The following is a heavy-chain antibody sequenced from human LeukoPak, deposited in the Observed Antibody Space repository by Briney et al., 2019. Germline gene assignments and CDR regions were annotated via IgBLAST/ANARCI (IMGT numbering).Heavy chain of an antibody. V-gene: IGHV1-8*01. Sequence: GASVKVSCQASGYTFTSYDINWVRQATGQGLEWMGWMNPNSGNTGYAQKFQGRVTMTRNTSISTAYMELSSLRSEDTAVYYCARGLRMVAAANGYWGQGTLVTVSS. CDR3: ARGLRMVAAANGY. CDR1: GYTFTSYD. J-gene: IGHJ4*02. D-gene: IGHD2-15*01. CDR2: MNPNSGNT.